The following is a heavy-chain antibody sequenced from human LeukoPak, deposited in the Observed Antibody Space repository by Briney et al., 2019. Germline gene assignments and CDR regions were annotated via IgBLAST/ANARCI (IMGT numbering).Heavy chain of an antibody. J-gene: IGHJ3*02. D-gene: IGHD2-15*01. Sequence: PSETLSLTCTVSGYSISSGYYWGWIRQPPGKGLEWIGYIYYSGSTNYNPSLKSRVTISVDTSKNQFSLKLSSETAADTAVYYCARSRTPLGSGGRGAFDIWGQGTMVTVSS. V-gene: IGHV4-61*01. CDR2: IYYSGST. CDR3: ARSRTPLGSGGRGAFDI. CDR1: GYSISSGYY.